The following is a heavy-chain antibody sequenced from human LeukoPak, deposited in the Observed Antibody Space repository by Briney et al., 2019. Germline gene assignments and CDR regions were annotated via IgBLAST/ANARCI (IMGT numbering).Heavy chain of an antibody. CDR2: MNPNSGNT. CDR1: GYTFNTYG. J-gene: IGHJ6*03. V-gene: IGHV1-8*02. Sequence: ASVKVSCKASGYTFNTYGITWVRQAPGQGLEWMGWMNPNSGNTGYAQKFQGRVTMTRNTSISTAYMELSSLRSEDTAVYYCARDNGGTAMAYYYYYYMDVWGKGTTVIISS. D-gene: IGHD5-18*01. CDR3: ARDNGGTAMAYYYYYYMDV.